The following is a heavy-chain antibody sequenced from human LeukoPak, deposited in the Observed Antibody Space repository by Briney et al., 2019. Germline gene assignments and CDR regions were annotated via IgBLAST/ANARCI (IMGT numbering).Heavy chain of an antibody. CDR3: ARVEGSGYSYGYDY. CDR1: GASISSNIY. D-gene: IGHD5-18*01. Sequence: PSETLSLTCTVSGASISSNIYWGWIRHPPGKELQWIGIIHHTGSTFYSPSLKSRLTISLGTSQNQFSLRLKSVTAADTAVYYCARVEGSGYSYGYDYWGRGTLVTVTS. CDR2: IHHTGST. J-gene: IGHJ4*02. V-gene: IGHV4-38-2*02.